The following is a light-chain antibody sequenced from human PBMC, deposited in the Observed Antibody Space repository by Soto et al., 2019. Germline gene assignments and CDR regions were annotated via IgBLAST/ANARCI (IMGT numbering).Light chain of an antibody. CDR2: GAS. CDR3: QHYSDLPQT. V-gene: IGKV3-20*01. Sequence: EIVLTQSPGTLSLSPGERATLSCRASQSVSNNYLAWYQQKPGQAPRLLIYGASNRATGIPDRFSGSGSATDFTLTISRLEPEDFAVYYCQHYSDLPQTFGQGTKVDIK. CDR1: QSVSNNY. J-gene: IGKJ1*01.